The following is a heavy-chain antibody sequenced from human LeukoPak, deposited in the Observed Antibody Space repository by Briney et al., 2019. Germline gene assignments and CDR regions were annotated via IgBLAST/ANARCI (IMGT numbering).Heavy chain of an antibody. CDR2: INPNSGGT. J-gene: IGHJ3*02. V-gene: IGHV1-2*02. Sequence: ASVKVSCKASGYTFTGYYMHWVRQAPGQGLEWMGWINPNSGGTNYAQKFQGGVTMTRDTSISTAYMELSRLRSDDTAVYYCARDIYQVARELVDIWGQVTMVTVSS. CDR1: GYTFTGYY. CDR3: ARDIYQVARELVDI. D-gene: IGHD3-10*01.